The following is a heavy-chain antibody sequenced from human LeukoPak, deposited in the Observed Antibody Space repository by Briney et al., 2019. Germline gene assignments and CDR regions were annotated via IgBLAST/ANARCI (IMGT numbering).Heavy chain of an antibody. Sequence: SETLSLTCTVSGGSISSSSYYWGWIRQPPGKGLEWIGSIYYSGSTYYNPSLKSRVTISVDTSKNQFSLKLSSVTAADTAVYYCARHTRKGSWPNWFDPWGQGTLVTVSS. V-gene: IGHV4-39*07. CDR3: ARHTRKGSWPNWFDP. CDR1: GGSISSSSYY. CDR2: IYYSGST. J-gene: IGHJ5*02. D-gene: IGHD6-13*01.